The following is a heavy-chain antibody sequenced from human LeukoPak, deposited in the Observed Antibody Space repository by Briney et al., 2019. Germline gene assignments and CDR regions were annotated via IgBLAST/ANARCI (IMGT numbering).Heavy chain of an antibody. D-gene: IGHD1-1*01. CDR1: AFTFSGSW. V-gene: IGHV3-7*03. Sequence: GGSLRLSCAASAFTFSGSWMSWVRQAPGKGLEWVANINPDGSAQHYVDSVRGRFTISRDNARSLVYLQVNSLRAEDTAVYYCAKDFGTTGTPHFWGQGTLVTVSS. J-gene: IGHJ4*02. CDR3: AKDFGTTGTPHF. CDR2: INPDGSAQ.